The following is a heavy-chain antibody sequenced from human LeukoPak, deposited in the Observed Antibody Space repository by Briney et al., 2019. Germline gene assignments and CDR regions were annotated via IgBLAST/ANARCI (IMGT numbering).Heavy chain of an antibody. CDR1: GFTYSTYA. CDR2: ISASGGTT. CDR3: AKEPREYCSSTSCPNWIDP. Sequence: PGGSLRLSCAASGFTYSTYAMGWVRQAPGKGLEWVSAISASGGTTYYADSVKGRFTISRDNSKNTLYMQMSSLRAEDTAVYYCAKEPREYCSSTSCPNWIDPWGQGTLVTVCS. J-gene: IGHJ5*02. D-gene: IGHD2-2*01. V-gene: IGHV3-23*01.